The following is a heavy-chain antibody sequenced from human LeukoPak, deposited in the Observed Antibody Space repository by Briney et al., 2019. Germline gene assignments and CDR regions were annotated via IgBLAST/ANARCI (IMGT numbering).Heavy chain of an antibody. J-gene: IGHJ4*02. Sequence: PSETLSLTCAVYGGSFSGYYWSWIRQPPGKGLEWIGEINHSGSTNYNPSLKSRVTISVDTSKNQFSLKLSSVTAADTAVYYCARGYALGDYFDYWGQGTLVTVSS. V-gene: IGHV4-34*01. CDR3: ARGYALGDYFDY. D-gene: IGHD3-16*01. CDR1: GGSFSGYY. CDR2: INHSGST.